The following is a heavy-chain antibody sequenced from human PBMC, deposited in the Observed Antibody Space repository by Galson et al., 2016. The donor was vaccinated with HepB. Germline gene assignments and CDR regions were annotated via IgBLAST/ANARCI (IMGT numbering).Heavy chain of an antibody. J-gene: IGHJ6*02. CDR2: INPSGGST. CDR1: GYTFTGWY. CDR3: ARRSRDYYHGMDV. Sequence: SAKVSCKASGYTFTGWYMHWVRQAPGQGLQWMGVINPSGGSTNYAQKFQGRFTMTSDTSTSSVYMELSGLRSEDTAVYYCARRSRDYYHGMDVWGQGTTVTVSS. V-gene: IGHV1-46*01.